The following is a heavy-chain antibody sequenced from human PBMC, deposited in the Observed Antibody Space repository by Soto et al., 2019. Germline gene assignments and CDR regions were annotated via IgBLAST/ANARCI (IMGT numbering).Heavy chain of an antibody. CDR3: ARDVESSGWYIYGMDV. CDR2: INAGNGNT. J-gene: IGHJ6*02. Sequence: ASVKVSCKASGYTFTSYAMHWVRQAPGQRLEWMGWINAGNGNTKYSHKFQGRVTITRDTATSTAYMELSSLRSEDTAVYYCARDVESSGWYIYGMDVWGQGTTVTVSS. D-gene: IGHD6-19*01. CDR1: GYTFTSYA. V-gene: IGHV1-3*01.